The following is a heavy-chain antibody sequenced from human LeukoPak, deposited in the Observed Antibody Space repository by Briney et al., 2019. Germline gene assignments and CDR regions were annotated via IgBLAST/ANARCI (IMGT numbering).Heavy chain of an antibody. Sequence: GGSLRLSCAASGFTFSSYWMSWVRQAPGKRLEWVANIKQDGSEKYYMDSVKCRFTISRDNAKNSLYLQMNSLRAEDTAVYYCARALGSYYYDSSGYYYQGYWGQGTLVTVSS. CDR2: IKQDGSEK. D-gene: IGHD3-22*01. CDR1: GFTFSSYW. V-gene: IGHV3-7*01. CDR3: ARALGSYYYDSSGYYYQGY. J-gene: IGHJ4*02.